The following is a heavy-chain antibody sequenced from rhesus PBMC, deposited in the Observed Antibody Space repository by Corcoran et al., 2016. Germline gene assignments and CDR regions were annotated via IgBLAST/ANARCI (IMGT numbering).Heavy chain of an antibody. CDR1: GDSVPRNY. J-gene: IGHJ4*01. CDR3: VRSSNPNDEFAY. CDR2: IYGRAGNT. Sequence: QVQLQASGPLLVKPSETLALTCAVSGDSVPRNYWTWLRQAPGKGREWIGRIYGRAGNTDYNPSLKRRLTISRDTSKNQFSLKVNSVTAADTAVYYCVRSSNPNDEFAYWGQGVLVTVSS. D-gene: IGHD1-14*01. V-gene: IGHV4-160*01.